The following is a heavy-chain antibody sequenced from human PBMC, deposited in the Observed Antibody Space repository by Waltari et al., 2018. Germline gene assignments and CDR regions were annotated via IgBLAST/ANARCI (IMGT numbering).Heavy chain of an antibody. V-gene: IGHV3-7*01. CDR3: AREDKFDSSDY. CDR1: GFSFSNYW. CDR2: IKEDGSLK. D-gene: IGHD3-9*01. J-gene: IGHJ4*02. Sequence: EVQLVESGGGLIQPGGALRLLCVAAGFSFSNYWMSWFRQVPGKGLGWVANIKEDGSLKKYVDTVKGRFSISRDNAKNSVYLQMDSLRAEDTALYYCAREDKFDSSDYWGQGILVSVSP.